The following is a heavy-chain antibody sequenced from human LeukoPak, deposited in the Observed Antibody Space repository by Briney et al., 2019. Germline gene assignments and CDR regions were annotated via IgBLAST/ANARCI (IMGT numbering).Heavy chain of an antibody. CDR2: MYYRGST. V-gene: IGHV4-59*12. J-gene: IGHJ3*02. D-gene: IGHD1-26*01. CDR1: GASISSYS. CDR3: ARNLGRAFDI. Sequence: SETLSLTCTISGASISSYSWNWIRQPPGRGLEWIGYMYYRGSTNFNPSLRSRVSMSLDTSKNQFSLKLSSVTAADTAVYYCARNLGRAFDIWGQGTMVTVSS.